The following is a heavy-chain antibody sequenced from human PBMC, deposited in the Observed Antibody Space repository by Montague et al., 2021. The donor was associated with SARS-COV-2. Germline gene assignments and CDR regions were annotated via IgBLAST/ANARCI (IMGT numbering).Heavy chain of an antibody. CDR2: ISDGGTST. D-gene: IGHD6-19*01. Sequence: SLRLSCAGSGFTFDSHAMSWVRQAPGKGLEWVAGISDGGTSTYYADSVKGRLIISRDNSKNTLYLQMHSLRAEDAAVYYCAKDRETSGWYTFFFDSWGQGTLVTVSS. CDR1: GFTFDSHA. CDR3: AKDRETSGWYTFFFDS. V-gene: IGHV3-23*01. J-gene: IGHJ4*02.